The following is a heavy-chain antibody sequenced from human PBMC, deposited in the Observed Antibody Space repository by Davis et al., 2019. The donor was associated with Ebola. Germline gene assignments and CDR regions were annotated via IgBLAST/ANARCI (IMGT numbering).Heavy chain of an antibody. CDR3: ARGSGWFSDY. V-gene: IGHV3-7*01. Sequence: GESLKISCAASGFTFSGHWMNWIRQAPGKGLEWVAIIKQDGSEELYVDSVKGRFTISRDNAKNSVYLQMNSLRADDTSVYFCARGSGWFSDYWGQGTLVTVSS. CDR2: IKQDGSEE. J-gene: IGHJ4*02. D-gene: IGHD6-19*01. CDR1: GFTFSGHW.